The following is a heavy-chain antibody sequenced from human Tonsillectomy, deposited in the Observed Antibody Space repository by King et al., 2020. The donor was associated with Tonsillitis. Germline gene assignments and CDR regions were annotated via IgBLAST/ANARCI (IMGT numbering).Heavy chain of an antibody. J-gene: IGHJ4*02. V-gene: IGHV3-30*02. CDR1: GFTFSSYG. D-gene: IGHD3-10*01. Sequence: VQLVESGGGVVQPGGSLRLSCAASGFTFSSYGMHWVRQAPGKGLEWVAFIRYDGSNKYYADSVKGRFTISRDNSKNTLYLQMNSLRDEDTALYYCAKDSPYYYGSGSYEIDYWGQGTLVTVSS. CDR2: IRYDGSNK. CDR3: AKDSPYYYGSGSYEIDY.